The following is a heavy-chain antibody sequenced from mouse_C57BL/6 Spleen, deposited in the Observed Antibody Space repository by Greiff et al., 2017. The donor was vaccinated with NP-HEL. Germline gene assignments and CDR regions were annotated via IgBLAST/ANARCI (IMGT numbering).Heavy chain of an antibody. J-gene: IGHJ3*01. CDR1: GFTFSSYG. V-gene: IGHV5-6*01. CDR2: ISSGGSYT. Sequence: EVMLVESGGDLVKPGGSLKLSCAASGFTFSSYGMSWVRQTPDKRLEWVATISSGGSYTYYPDSVKGRFTISRDNAKNTLYLQMSSLKSEDTAMYYCARLGTSYDYDAWFAYWGQGTLVTVSA. CDR3: ARLGTSYDYDAWFAY. D-gene: IGHD2-4*01.